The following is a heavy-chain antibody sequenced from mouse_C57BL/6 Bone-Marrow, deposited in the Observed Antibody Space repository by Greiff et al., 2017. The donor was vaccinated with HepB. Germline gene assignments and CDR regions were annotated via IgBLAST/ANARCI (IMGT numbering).Heavy chain of an antibody. D-gene: IGHD1-1*01. CDR3: ARKGYYYGPK. CDR2: INPYNGGT. CDR1: GYTFTDYY. V-gene: IGHV1-19*01. J-gene: IGHJ2*01. Sequence: VQLQQSGPVLVKPGASVKMSCKASGYTFTDYYMNWVKQSHGKSLEWIGVINPYNGGTSYNQKFKGKATLTVDKSSSTAYMELNSLTSEDSAVYYCARKGYYYGPKWGQGTTLTVSS.